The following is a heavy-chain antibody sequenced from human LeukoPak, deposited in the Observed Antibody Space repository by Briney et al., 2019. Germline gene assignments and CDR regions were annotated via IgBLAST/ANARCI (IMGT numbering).Heavy chain of an antibody. CDR3: ARVAGRGYSYGYDY. V-gene: IGHV3-53*04. D-gene: IGHD5-18*01. J-gene: IGHJ4*02. Sequence: GGSLRLSCAASGFTVSSNYMSWVRQAPGKGLEWVPVIYSGGSTYYADSVKGRFTISRHNSKNTLYLQMNSLRAEDTAVYYCARVAGRGYSYGYDYWGQGTLVTVSS. CDR2: IYSGGST. CDR1: GFTVSSNY.